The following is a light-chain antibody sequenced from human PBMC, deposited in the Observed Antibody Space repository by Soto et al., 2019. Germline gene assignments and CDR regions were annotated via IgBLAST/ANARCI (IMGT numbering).Light chain of an antibody. CDR2: AAS. CDR1: QTVTSY. CDR3: QQSYRFPKT. Sequence: DVQMTQSPSSLSASVGDSLTLTCRASQTVTSYLNWYQQKPGKAPKRLIYAASTLQRGVPSRVSGSGSGTECTLTIISLQPADFATYYCQQSYRFPKTFGGGTKV. V-gene: IGKV1-39*01. J-gene: IGKJ4*02.